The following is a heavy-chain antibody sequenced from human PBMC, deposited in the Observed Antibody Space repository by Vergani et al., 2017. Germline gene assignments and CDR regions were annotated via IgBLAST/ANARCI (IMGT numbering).Heavy chain of an antibody. D-gene: IGHD6-13*01. CDR3: ARFYWQLTSFDY. Sequence: EVQLLESGGGLVQPGGSLRLSCAASGFTFRSYAMSWVRQAPGKGLEWVSAISGSGGSTYYADSVKGRFTISRDNAKNSLYLQMNSLRAEDTAVYYCARFYWQLTSFDYWGQGTLVTVSS. CDR2: ISGSGGST. J-gene: IGHJ4*02. CDR1: GFTFRSYA. V-gene: IGHV3-23*01.